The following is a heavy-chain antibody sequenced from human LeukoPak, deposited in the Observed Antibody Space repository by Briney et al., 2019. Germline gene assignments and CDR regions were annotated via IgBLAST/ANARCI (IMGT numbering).Heavy chain of an antibody. Sequence: PSETLSLTCTVSGGSLSSFYWSWIRQPPGKGLEGIGYIYYSGSTNYNPSLKSRVTISVDTSKNQFSLKLSSMTAADTAVYYCARGGSSWNNWFDPWGQGTLVTVSS. D-gene: IGHD6-13*01. CDR2: IYYSGST. J-gene: IGHJ5*02. CDR3: ARGGSSWNNWFDP. V-gene: IGHV4-59*12. CDR1: GGSLSSFY.